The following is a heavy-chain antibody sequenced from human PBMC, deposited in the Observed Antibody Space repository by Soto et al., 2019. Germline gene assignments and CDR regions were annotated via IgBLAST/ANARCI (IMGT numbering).Heavy chain of an antibody. CDR2: IYYSGST. V-gene: IGHV4-61*01. J-gene: IGHJ4*02. CDR1: GGSVSSGSYY. D-gene: IGHD4-17*01. CDR3: ASYTVTSDY. Sequence: SETLSLTCTVSGGSVSSGSYYWSWIRQPPGKGLEWIGYIYYSGSTNYNPSLKSRVTISVDTSKNQFSLKLSSVTAADTAVYYCASYTVTSDYWGQGTLVTVSS.